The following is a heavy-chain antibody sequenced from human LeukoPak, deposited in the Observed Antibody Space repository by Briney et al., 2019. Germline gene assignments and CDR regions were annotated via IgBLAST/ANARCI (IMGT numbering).Heavy chain of an antibody. V-gene: IGHV1-2*02. Sequence: ASVKVSCKASGYTFTGYYMHWVRQAPGQGLEWMGWINPNSGGTNYAQKFQGRVTMTRDTSISTAYMELSRLRSDDTAVYYCARARVPELLWFGELGRGAFDIWGQGTMVTVSS. CDR2: INPNSGGT. J-gene: IGHJ3*02. CDR1: GYTFTGYY. CDR3: ARARVPELLWFGELGRGAFDI. D-gene: IGHD3-10*01.